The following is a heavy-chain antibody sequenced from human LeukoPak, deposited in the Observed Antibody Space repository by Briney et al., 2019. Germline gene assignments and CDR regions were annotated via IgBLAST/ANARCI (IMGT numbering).Heavy chain of an antibody. CDR3: ARYYYDSSGYYSDYYYGMDV. CDR1: GDTFSSYA. J-gene: IGHJ6*02. D-gene: IGHD3-22*01. V-gene: IGHV1-69*13. CDR2: IIPIFGTA. Sequence: SVKVSCKASGDTFSSYAISWVRQAPGQGLEWMGGIIPIFGTANYAQKFQGRVTITADESTSTAYMELSSLRSEDTAVYYCARYYYDSSGYYSDYYYGMDVWGQGTTVTVSS.